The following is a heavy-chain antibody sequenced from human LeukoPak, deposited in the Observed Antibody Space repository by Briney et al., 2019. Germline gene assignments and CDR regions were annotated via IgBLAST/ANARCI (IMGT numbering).Heavy chain of an antibody. V-gene: IGHV1-46*01. J-gene: IGHJ4*02. CDR1: GYTSYY. Sequence: ASVKVSCKASGYTSYYMHWVRQAPGQGLEWMGIINPSGGSTTYAQKFQGRVTMTRHTPTSTVYMELSQLRSEDTDVYYCARDRDDDILTGYPDYSLDYWGQGTLVTVSS. D-gene: IGHD3-9*01. CDR3: ARDRDDDILTGYPDYSLDY. CDR2: INPSGGST.